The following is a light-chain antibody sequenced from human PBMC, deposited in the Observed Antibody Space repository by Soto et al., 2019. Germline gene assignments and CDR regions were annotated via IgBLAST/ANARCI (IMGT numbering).Light chain of an antibody. CDR1: SSYVGSHNY. V-gene: IGLV2-14*01. Sequence: SSLPKPAYVSWSPGQTITISCTGTSSYVGSHNYVSWYQQHPGKALKLMIYEVSNRPSGVSDRFSGSKSGNTASLTISGLQAADEADYYCSSKRTTASLVFGTGTKVTVL. J-gene: IGLJ1*01. CDR2: EVS. CDR3: SSKRTTASLV.